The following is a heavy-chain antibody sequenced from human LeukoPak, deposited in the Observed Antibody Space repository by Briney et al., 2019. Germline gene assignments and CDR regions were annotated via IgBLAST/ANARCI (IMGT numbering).Heavy chain of an antibody. J-gene: IGHJ4*02. CDR1: GFTFNNYA. D-gene: IGHD6-13*01. Sequence: GGSLRLSCAASGFTFNNYAMNWVRQAPGKGLEWVSTISGSGGDTYYADSVKGRFTISRENSKNTLYLQMNSLGAEDTAVYYCARIPSSWSYFDYWGQGTLVTVSS. V-gene: IGHV3-23*01. CDR3: ARIPSSWSYFDY. CDR2: ISGSGGDT.